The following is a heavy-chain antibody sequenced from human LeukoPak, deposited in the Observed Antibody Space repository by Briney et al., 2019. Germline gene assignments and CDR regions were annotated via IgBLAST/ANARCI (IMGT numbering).Heavy chain of an antibody. CDR1: GYTLTELS. Sequence: GASVKVSCKVSGYTLTELSMHWVRQAPGKGLEWMGGFDPEGGETIYAQKFQGRVTMTEDTSTDTAYIELSSLRSEDTAVYYCATGIDGSGSPPGYWGQGTLVTVSS. CDR3: ATGIDGSGSPPGY. D-gene: IGHD3-10*01. V-gene: IGHV1-24*01. J-gene: IGHJ4*02. CDR2: FDPEGGET.